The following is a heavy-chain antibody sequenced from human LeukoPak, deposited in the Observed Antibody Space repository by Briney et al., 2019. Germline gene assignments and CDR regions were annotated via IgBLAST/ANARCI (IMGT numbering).Heavy chain of an antibody. J-gene: IGHJ6*02. CDR1: GGXISGDGYH. CDR2: IHYSGST. Sequence: SETLSLTCIVSGGXISGDGYHWGWIRRPPGKGLVWIGSIHYSGSTYYNPSLKSRVTISVDTSKNQFSLKLSSVTAADTAVYYCARVGRYCSSTSCYYYYGMDVWGQGTTVTVSS. D-gene: IGHD2-2*01. CDR3: ARVGRYCSSTSCYYYYGMDV. V-gene: IGHV4-39*07.